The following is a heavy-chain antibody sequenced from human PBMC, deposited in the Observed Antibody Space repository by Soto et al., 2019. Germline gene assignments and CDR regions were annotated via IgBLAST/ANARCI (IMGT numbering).Heavy chain of an antibody. CDR2: IKQDGSEK. CDR1: GFTFSSYW. CDR3: ARAHAAQRVYYFDY. Sequence: GGSLRLSCAASGFTFSSYWMSWVRQAPGKGLEWVANIKQDGSEKYYVDSVKGRFTISRDNAKNSLYLQMNSLRAEDTAVYYCARAHAAQRVYYFDYWGQGTLVTVSS. J-gene: IGHJ4*02. V-gene: IGHV3-7*01. D-gene: IGHD6-25*01.